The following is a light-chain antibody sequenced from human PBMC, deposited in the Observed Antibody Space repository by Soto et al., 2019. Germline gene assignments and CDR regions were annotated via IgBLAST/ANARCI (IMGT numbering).Light chain of an antibody. CDR2: GAS. CDR3: QQYNNWPPIT. Sequence: EIGLTQSPGTLSVSPGERATLSCRASQSVSSNLAWYQQKPGQATRLIIYGASTRATGIPARFSGSGSGTEFTLTIGSLQSEDFAFYYCQQYNNWPPITFGQGTRLEIK. CDR1: QSVSSN. V-gene: IGKV3-15*01. J-gene: IGKJ5*01.